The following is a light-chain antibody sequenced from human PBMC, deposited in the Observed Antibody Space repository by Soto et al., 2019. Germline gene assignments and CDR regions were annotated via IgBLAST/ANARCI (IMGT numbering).Light chain of an antibody. V-gene: IGKV3-11*01. J-gene: IGKJ5*01. CDR1: QSFSSY. CDR2: DAS. Sequence: EIVLRQSPATLSLSPGERVTLSCRASQSFSSYLAWYQQKPGQAPRLLIYDASKRATGIPVRFSGRGSGTEFTLTISSLEPEDFAVYYCQQRSDWPPVITFGQGTRLEIK. CDR3: QQRSDWPPVIT.